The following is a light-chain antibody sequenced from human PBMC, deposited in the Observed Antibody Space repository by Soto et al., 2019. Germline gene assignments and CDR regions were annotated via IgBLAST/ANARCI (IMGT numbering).Light chain of an antibody. V-gene: IGLV1-51*01. CDR2: DDD. J-gene: IGLJ2*01. CDR3: GTRDSSLGALL. Sequence: QSVLTQAPSVSAAPGQKVTISCSGGNSNIGNNHVSWYQQLPGAAPKLLIYDDDERPSGIPDRISGSKSGTAATLGITGLQTGDEADYYCGTRDSSLGALLFGGGTKLTVL. CDR1: NSNIGNNH.